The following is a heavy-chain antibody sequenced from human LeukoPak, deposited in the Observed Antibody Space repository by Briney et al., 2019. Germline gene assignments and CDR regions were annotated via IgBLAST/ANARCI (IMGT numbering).Heavy chain of an antibody. CDR3: ARARWELPYYFDY. CDR2: IYYSGST. CDR1: GGSISSYY. D-gene: IGHD1-26*01. Sequence: SETLSLTCTVSGGSISSYYWSWIRQPSGKGLEWIGYIYYSGSTNYNPSLKSRVTISVDTSKNQFSLKLSSVTAADTAVYYCARARWELPYYFDYWGQGTLVTVSS. J-gene: IGHJ4*02. V-gene: IGHV4-59*01.